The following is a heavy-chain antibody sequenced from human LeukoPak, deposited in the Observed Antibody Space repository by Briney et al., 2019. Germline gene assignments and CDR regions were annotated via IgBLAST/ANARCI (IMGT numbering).Heavy chain of an antibody. CDR2: INPNSGGT. CDR1: GYTFTSYY. D-gene: IGHD3-22*01. Sequence: ASVKVSCKASGYTFTSYYMHWVRQAPGQGLEWMGRINPNSGGTNYAQKFQGRVTMTRDTSISTAYMELSRLRSDDTAVYYCARGLYYYDXSGYYIWGQGTLVTVSS. V-gene: IGHV1-2*06. J-gene: IGHJ4*02. CDR3: ARGLYYYDXSGYYI.